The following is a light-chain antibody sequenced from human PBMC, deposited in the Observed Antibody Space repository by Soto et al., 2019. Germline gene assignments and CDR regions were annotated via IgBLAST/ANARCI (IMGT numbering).Light chain of an antibody. V-gene: IGKV1D-8*01. J-gene: IGKJ1*01. CDR1: QGISVY. CDR3: QQYYSFPTT. CDR2: AAS. Sequence: VIWMTQSPSLLSASTGDRVTISCRMSQGISVYLAWYQQKPGKAPELLIYAASTLQSGVPSRFSGSGSGTDFTLIISCLQSEDFATYYCQQYYSFPTTFGQGTKVEIK.